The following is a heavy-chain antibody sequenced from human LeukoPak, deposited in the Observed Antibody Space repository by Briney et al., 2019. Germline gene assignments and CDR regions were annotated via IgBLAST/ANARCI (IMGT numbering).Heavy chain of an antibody. Sequence: PSETLSLTCTVSGGSISSGSYYWRWIRQPAGKGLEWIGRIYTSGSTNYNPSLKSRVTISVDTSKNQFSLKLSSVTAADTAVYYCARGYYYDSSGSLGYWGQGTLVTVSS. CDR2: IYTSGST. D-gene: IGHD3-22*01. V-gene: IGHV4-61*02. J-gene: IGHJ4*02. CDR1: GGSISSGSYY. CDR3: ARGYYYDSSGSLGY.